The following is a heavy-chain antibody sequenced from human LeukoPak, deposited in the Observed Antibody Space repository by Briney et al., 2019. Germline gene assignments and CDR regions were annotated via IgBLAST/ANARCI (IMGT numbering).Heavy chain of an antibody. CDR3: ASGTGSSWYAFDY. Sequence: SGTLSLTCAVSGDSISSSNWWSWVRQPPGKGLEWIGEIYHSGSTNYNPSLKSRVTISVDKSKNQFSLKLSSVTAADTAVYYCASGTGSSWYAFDYWGQGTLVTVSS. V-gene: IGHV4-4*02. CDR2: IYHSGST. CDR1: GDSISSSNW. J-gene: IGHJ4*02. D-gene: IGHD6-13*01.